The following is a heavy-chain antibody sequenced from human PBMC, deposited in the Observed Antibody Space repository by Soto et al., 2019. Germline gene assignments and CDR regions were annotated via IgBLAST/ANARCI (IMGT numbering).Heavy chain of an antibody. V-gene: IGHV3-73*01. CDR3: TSLITGTPSDYYYGMDV. CDR2: IRSKANSYAT. J-gene: IGHJ6*02. Sequence: GGSLRLSCAASGFTFSGSAMHWVRQASGKGLEWVGRIRSKANSYATAYAASVKGRFTISRDDSKNTAYLQMNSLKTEDMAVYYCTSLITGTPSDYYYGMDVWGQGTTVTVSS. CDR1: GFTFSGSA. D-gene: IGHD1-7*01.